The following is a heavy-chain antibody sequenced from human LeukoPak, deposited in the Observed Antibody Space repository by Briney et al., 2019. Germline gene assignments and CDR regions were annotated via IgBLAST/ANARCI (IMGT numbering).Heavy chain of an antibody. J-gene: IGHJ4*02. CDR2: ISSSGNSM. V-gene: IGHV3-21*01. Sequence: GGSLRLSCAASGFTFSTYSMNWVRQAPGKRLEWVSYISSSGNSMYYADSVKGRFTISRDNAKNSLYLQMHSLRAEDTAVYYCASVMEVGIWLFDYWGQGTLVTVSS. CDR1: GFTFSTYS. D-gene: IGHD3-9*01. CDR3: ASVMEVGIWLFDY.